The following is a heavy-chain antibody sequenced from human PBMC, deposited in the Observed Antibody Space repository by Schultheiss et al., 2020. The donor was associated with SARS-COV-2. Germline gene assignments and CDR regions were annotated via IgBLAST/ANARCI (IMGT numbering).Heavy chain of an antibody. CDR1: GFSLSTSGMC. Sequence: SGPTLVKPTQTLTLTCTFSGFSLSTSGMCVSWIRQPPGKALEWLARIDWDDDKRYSPSLKSRLTITKDTSKNQVVLTMTNMDPVDTATYYCAHTLGIFGVVANWFDPWGQGTLVTVSS. J-gene: IGHJ5*02. V-gene: IGHV2-5*08. CDR2: IDWDDDK. CDR3: AHTLGIFGVVANWFDP. D-gene: IGHD3-3*01.